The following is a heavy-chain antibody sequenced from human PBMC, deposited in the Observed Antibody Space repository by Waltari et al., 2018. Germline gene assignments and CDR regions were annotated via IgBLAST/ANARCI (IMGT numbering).Heavy chain of an antibody. V-gene: IGHV1-46*03. CDR3: ARDGAIAVAGTYYYYMDV. Sequence: QLQLVQSGAEVKQPGASVKVSCKAYGYTFTSYYMHWVRQAPGPGLEWMGIINPSGGSTSYAQKFHGRVTMTRDTSTSTVYMELSSLRSEDTAVYYCARDGAIAVAGTYYYYMDVWGKGTTVTVSS. CDR1: GYTFTSYY. CDR2: INPSGGST. J-gene: IGHJ6*03. D-gene: IGHD6-19*01.